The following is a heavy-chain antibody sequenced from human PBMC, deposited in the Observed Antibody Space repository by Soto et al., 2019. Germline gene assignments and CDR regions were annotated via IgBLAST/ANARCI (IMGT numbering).Heavy chain of an antibody. CDR3: ARQPYSSGWYGVDWYFDL. CDR1: GGSISSYY. Sequence: QVQLQESGPGLVKPSETLSLTCTVSGGSISSYYWSWIRQPPGKGLEWIGYIYYSGSTNYNPSLKSRVTISVDTSKNQFSLKLSSLTAADTAVYYCARQPYSSGWYGVDWYFDLWGRGTLVTVSS. CDR2: IYYSGST. V-gene: IGHV4-59*01. D-gene: IGHD6-19*01. J-gene: IGHJ2*01.